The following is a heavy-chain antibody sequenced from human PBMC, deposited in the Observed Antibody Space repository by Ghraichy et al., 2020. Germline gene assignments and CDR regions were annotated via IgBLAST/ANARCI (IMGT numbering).Heavy chain of an antibody. CDR1: GFTFSSYA. Sequence: GGSLRLSCAASGFTFSSYAMSWVRQAPGKGLEWVSAISGSGGSTYYADSVKGRFTISRDNSKNTLYLQMNSLRAEDTAVYYCASPHPSITIFGVVILAYWGQGTLVTVSS. J-gene: IGHJ4*02. CDR2: ISGSGGST. V-gene: IGHV3-23*01. D-gene: IGHD3-3*01. CDR3: ASPHPSITIFGVVILAY.